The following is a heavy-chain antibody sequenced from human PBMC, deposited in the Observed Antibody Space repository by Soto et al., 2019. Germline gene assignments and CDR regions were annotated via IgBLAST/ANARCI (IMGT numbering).Heavy chain of an antibody. V-gene: IGHV4-30-4*01. Sequence: PSETLSLTCTVSGDSISSGNKYWSWIRQAPGKGLEWIGYIFSSGTTYYNPSLKSRLTMSLDTSKNHFSLKLSSVTAADTALYYCSRRAPEGFDPWGQGTLVTVSS. CDR2: IFSSGTT. J-gene: IGHJ5*02. CDR3: SRRAPEGFDP. CDR1: GDSISSGNKY.